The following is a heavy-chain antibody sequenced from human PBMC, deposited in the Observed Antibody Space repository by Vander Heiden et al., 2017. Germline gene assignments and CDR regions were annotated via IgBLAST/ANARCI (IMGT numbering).Heavy chain of an antibody. CDR1: GGSISRGGYY. CDR3: ARDHRTYGMDV. Sequence: QVQLQESGPGLVKPSQTLSLTCTVSGGSISRGGYYWSWIRQHPGKGLEWIGYIYYSGSTYDNPSLKSRVTISVDTAKNQFSMKMSSVTAADTAVYYGARDHRTYGMDVWGQGTTVTVSS. V-gene: IGHV4-31*03. CDR2: IYYSGST. J-gene: IGHJ6*02.